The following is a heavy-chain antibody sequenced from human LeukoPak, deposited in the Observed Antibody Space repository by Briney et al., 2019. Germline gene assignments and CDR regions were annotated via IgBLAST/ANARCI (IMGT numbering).Heavy chain of an antibody. CDR2: IYHSGST. D-gene: IGHD3-10*01. Sequence: SETLSLTCAVSGYSISSGYYWGWIRQPPGKGLEWIGSIYHSGSTYYNPSLKSRVSISVDTSKNQFSLKLSSVTAADTAVYYCASSMVRGATIDYWGQGTLVTVSS. V-gene: IGHV4-38-2*01. CDR1: GYSISSGYY. CDR3: ASSMVRGATIDY. J-gene: IGHJ4*02.